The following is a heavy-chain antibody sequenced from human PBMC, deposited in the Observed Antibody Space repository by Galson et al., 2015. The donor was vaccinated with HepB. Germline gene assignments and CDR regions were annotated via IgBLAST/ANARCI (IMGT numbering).Heavy chain of an antibody. D-gene: IGHD2-2*01. V-gene: IGHV3-74*01. CDR1: GFTFSSYW. Sequence: SLRLSCAASGFTFSSYWMHWVRQAPGKGLVWVSRINSDGSSTSYADSVKGRFTISRDNAKNTLYLQMNSLRAEDTAVYYCARGAGRYCSSTSCYGVQYWGQGTLVTVSS. J-gene: IGHJ4*02. CDR3: ARGAGRYCSSTSCYGVQY. CDR2: INSDGSST.